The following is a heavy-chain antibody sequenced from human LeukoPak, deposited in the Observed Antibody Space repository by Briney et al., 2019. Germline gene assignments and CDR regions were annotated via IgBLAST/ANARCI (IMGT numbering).Heavy chain of an antibody. Sequence: GGSLRLSCAASGFTFSSYAMSWVRQAPGKGLEWVSAISGSGGSTYYADSVKGRFTISRDNSKNPLYLQMNSLRAEDTAVYYCAKGPYGSGKGNYYYGMDVWGQGTTVTVSS. CDR1: GFTFSSYA. V-gene: IGHV3-23*01. CDR2: ISGSGGST. D-gene: IGHD3-10*01. CDR3: AKGPYGSGKGNYYYGMDV. J-gene: IGHJ6*02.